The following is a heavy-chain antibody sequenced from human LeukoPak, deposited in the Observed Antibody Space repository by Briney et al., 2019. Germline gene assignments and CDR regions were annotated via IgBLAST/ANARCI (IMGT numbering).Heavy chain of an antibody. J-gene: IGHJ4*02. Sequence: PGGSLRLSCAASGFTFSSYAMSWVRQAPGKGLEWVSAISGSGGSTYYADSVKGRFTISRDNSKNTLYLQMNSLRAEDTAVYYCARYRVGHNATLEYYFDYWGQGTLVTVSS. V-gene: IGHV3-23*01. CDR2: ISGSGGST. CDR1: GFTFSSYA. D-gene: IGHD5-18*01. CDR3: ARYRVGHNATLEYYFDY.